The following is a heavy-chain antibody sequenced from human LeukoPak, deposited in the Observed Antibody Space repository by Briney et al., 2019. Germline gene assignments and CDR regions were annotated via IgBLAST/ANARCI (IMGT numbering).Heavy chain of an antibody. CDR2: IGTAGDT. D-gene: IGHD1-26*01. J-gene: IGHJ4*02. Sequence: PGGSLRLSCAASEFTFSSYGMSWVRQAPGKGLEWVSAIGTAGDTYYPGSVKGRFTISRENAKNSLYLQMNSLRAGDTAVYYCARVGRAGAAFDYWGQGTLVTVSS. V-gene: IGHV3-13*01. CDR3: ARVGRAGAAFDY. CDR1: EFTFSSYG.